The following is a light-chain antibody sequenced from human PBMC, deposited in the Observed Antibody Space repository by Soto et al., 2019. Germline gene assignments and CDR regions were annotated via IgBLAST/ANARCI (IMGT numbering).Light chain of an antibody. J-gene: IGLJ2*01. CDR1: NIGSKS. V-gene: IGLV3-21*04. Sequence: SYELTQPPSVSVAPGKTARITCGGNNIGSKSVHWYQQKPGQAPVLVIYYDSDRPSGIPERFSGSNSGNTATLTISRVEAGDEADYYCQVWDSSSDHPNVVFGGGTRSPS. CDR2: YDS. CDR3: QVWDSSSDHPNVV.